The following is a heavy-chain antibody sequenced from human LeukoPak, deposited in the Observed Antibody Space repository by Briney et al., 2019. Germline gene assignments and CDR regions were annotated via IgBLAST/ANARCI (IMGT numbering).Heavy chain of an antibody. CDR1: GFTFSNYE. Sequence: GGSLRLSCAASGFTFSNYEMNWVRQAPGEGLERVSYISSGGSTIYYADSVKGRFTISRDNAKNSLFLQMNSLRAEDTAVYYCARGRVGTTTPFDYWGQGTLVTVSS. CDR3: ARGRVGTTTPFDY. D-gene: IGHD1-26*01. J-gene: IGHJ4*02. CDR2: ISSGGSTI. V-gene: IGHV3-48*03.